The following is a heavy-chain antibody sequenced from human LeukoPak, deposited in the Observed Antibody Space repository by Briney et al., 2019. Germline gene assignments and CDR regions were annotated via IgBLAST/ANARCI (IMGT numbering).Heavy chain of an antibody. J-gene: IGHJ4*02. V-gene: IGHV3-53*05. D-gene: IGHD2-2*01. Sequence: GGSLRLSCAASGFTVSDNYMSWVRQAPGKGLEWVSVIYSGGSTYYADSVKGRFTISRDNSKNTLYLQMNSLRAEDTAVYYCAASSSSKQPPFDYWGQGTLVTVSS. CDR1: GFTVSDNY. CDR3: AASSSSKQPPFDY. CDR2: IYSGGST.